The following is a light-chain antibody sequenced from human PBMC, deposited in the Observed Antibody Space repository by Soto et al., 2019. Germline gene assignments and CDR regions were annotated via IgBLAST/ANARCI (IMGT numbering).Light chain of an antibody. J-gene: IGKJ1*01. Sequence: IHMTQSPSSLSASLGDRVTITCRASQGIGNDLGWYQQKPGKAPKRLIYLTYSLQTGVPSRFSGSGSGTEFSLTISSLQPEDSATYLCLQHNYYPRTFGQGTKVDIK. CDR2: LTY. CDR3: LQHNYYPRT. CDR1: QGIGND. V-gene: IGKV1-17*01.